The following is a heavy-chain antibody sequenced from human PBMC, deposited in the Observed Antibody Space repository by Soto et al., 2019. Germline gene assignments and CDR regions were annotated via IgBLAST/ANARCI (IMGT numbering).Heavy chain of an antibody. CDR3: ARVGAKTTIFGVVDYFDY. V-gene: IGHV3-21*01. CDR2: ISSSSYI. D-gene: IGHD3-3*01. J-gene: IGHJ4*02. Sequence: EVQLVESGGGLVKPGGSLGLSCAASGFTFSSYSMTWVRQAPGKGLEWVSSISSSSYIYYADSMKGRFTISRDNAKNSLFLQMNSLRAEDTAVYYCARVGAKTTIFGVVDYFDYWGQGTLVTVSS. CDR1: GFTFSSYS.